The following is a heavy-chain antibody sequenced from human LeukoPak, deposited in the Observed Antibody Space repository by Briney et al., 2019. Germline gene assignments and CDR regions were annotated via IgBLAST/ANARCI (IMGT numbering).Heavy chain of an antibody. J-gene: IGHJ3*02. D-gene: IGHD1-26*01. CDR2: IFHSGTT. V-gene: IGHV4-38-2*02. CDR1: GYSIDSGFY. CDR3: ARVGYSGSYYHAFEI. Sequence: PSETLPLTCTVSGYSIDSGFYWGWIRQPPGKGLEWVANIFHSGTTYFNPSLQSRVTISVDTSKNQFSLKLATVAATDTAVYYCARVGYSGSYYHAFEIWGQGTMVTVSS.